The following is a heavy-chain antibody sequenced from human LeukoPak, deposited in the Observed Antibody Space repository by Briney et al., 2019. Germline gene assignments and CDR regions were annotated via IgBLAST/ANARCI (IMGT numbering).Heavy chain of an antibody. J-gene: IGHJ4*02. V-gene: IGHV4-39*01. CDR3: ARQSHYYDSSGHY. Sequence: SQTLSLTCAVSGGSISSGSYYWGWIRQPPGKGLEWIGSIYFSGSTYYNPSLRSRVTISVDTSKNQFSLKLSSVTAADMAVYYCARQSHYYDSSGHYWGQGTLVTVSS. CDR2: IYFSGST. CDR1: GGSISSGSYY. D-gene: IGHD3-22*01.